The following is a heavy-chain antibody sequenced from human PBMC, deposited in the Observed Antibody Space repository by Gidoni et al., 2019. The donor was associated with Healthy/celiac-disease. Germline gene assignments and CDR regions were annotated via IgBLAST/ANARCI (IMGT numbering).Heavy chain of an antibody. CDR1: GFTFSSYG. Sequence: QVQLVESGGGVVQPGRSLRLSCAASGFTFSSYGMHWVRQAPGKGLEGVAVISYDGSNKYYADSVKGRFTISRDNSKNTLYLQMNSLRAEDTAVYYCAKSGKWLIDDLYYYYYGMDVWGQGTTVTVSS. CDR3: AKSGKWLIDDLYYYYYGMDV. J-gene: IGHJ6*02. V-gene: IGHV3-30*18. CDR2: ISYDGSNK. D-gene: IGHD3-22*01.